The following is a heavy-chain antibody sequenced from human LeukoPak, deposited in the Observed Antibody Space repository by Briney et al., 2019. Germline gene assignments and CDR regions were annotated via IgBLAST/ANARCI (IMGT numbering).Heavy chain of an antibody. V-gene: IGHV3-48*03. CDR1: GFTFSSHW. J-gene: IGHJ5*02. Sequence: QPGGSLRLSCAASGFTFSSHWMHWVRQAPGKGLEWVSYINSSGSTIYYADSVKGRFTISRDNAKNSLYLQMNSLRAEDTAVYYCARRTAVAGTVNWFDPWGQGTLVTVSS. CDR2: INSSGSTI. CDR3: ARRTAVAGTVNWFDP. D-gene: IGHD6-19*01.